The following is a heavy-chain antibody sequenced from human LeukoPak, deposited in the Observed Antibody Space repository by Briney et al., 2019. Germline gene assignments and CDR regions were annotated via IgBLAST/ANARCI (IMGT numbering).Heavy chain of an antibody. Sequence: SETLSLTCAVYGGSFSGYYWSWIRQPPGKGLEWIGEINHSGSTNYNPSLKSRVTISVDTSKNQFSLKLSSVTAADTAVYYCARQRKIIAAPPRWFDPWGQGTLVTVSS. J-gene: IGHJ5*02. CDR2: INHSGST. CDR1: GGSFSGYY. V-gene: IGHV4-34*01. CDR3: ARQRKIIAAPPRWFDP. D-gene: IGHD6-6*01.